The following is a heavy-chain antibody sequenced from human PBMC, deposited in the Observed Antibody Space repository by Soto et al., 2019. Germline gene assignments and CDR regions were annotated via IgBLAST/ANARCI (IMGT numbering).Heavy chain of an antibody. V-gene: IGHV1-18*01. D-gene: IGHD2-2*01. CDR2: ISVYNGNT. CDR1: GYTFTRFG. J-gene: IGHJ5*02. Sequence: QVHLVQSGAEVKKPGASVRVSCKASGYTFTRFGISWVRQAPGQGLEWMGWISVYNGNTNYAQKLQGRSTLTTDTSTSTSDMELRSLRSDDTAVYFCARDAGYCSGTSCLVRWVDPGGQGTLVTVSS. CDR3: ARDAGYCSGTSCLVRWVDP.